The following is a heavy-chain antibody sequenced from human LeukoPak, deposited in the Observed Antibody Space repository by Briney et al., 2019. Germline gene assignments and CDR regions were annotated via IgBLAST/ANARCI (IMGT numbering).Heavy chain of an antibody. D-gene: IGHD3-10*01. Sequence: SETLSLTCTVSGGSISSYYWSWIRQPPGKGLEWIGYIYYSGSANYNPSLKSRVTISVDTSKNQFSLKLSSVTAADAAVYYCARDWRFGSYYYYGMDVWGQGTTVTVSS. V-gene: IGHV4-59*01. CDR3: ARDWRFGSYYYYGMDV. CDR1: GGSISSYY. CDR2: IYYSGSA. J-gene: IGHJ6*02.